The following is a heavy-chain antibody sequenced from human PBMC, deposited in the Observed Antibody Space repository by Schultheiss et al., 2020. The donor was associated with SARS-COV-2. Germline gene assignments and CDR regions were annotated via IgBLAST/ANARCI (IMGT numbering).Heavy chain of an antibody. J-gene: IGHJ6*02. CDR3: ARRRAGSTTWTMDV. D-gene: IGHD1-7*01. CDR1: GYRFNSHW. Sequence: GGSLRLSCKGSGYRFNSHWIAWVRQKSGKGLECMGTIYPGDSDTRYSPSFQGQVTISVDKSISTAYLRWSSLKASDSGTYYCARRRAGSTTWTMDVWGQGTAVTVSS. V-gene: IGHV5-51*01. CDR2: IYPGDSDT.